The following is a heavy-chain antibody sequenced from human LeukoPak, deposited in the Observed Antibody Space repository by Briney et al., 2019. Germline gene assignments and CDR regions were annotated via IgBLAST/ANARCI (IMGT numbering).Heavy chain of an antibody. CDR1: GYTFTGYY. CDR3: ARDVPHLYYYASSGYYAY. V-gene: IGHV1-2*02. Sequence: ASVKVSCKASGYTFTGYYMHWVRQAPGQGLEWMGWINPNSGGTNYAQKFQGRVTMTRDTSISTAYMELSRLRSDDTAVYYCARDVPHLYYYASSGYYAYWGQGTLVTVSS. D-gene: IGHD3-22*01. CDR2: INPNSGGT. J-gene: IGHJ4*02.